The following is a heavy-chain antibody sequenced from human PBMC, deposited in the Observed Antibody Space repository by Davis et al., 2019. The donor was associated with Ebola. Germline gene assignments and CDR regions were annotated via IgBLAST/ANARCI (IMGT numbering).Heavy chain of an antibody. CDR2: VNPNSGNT. CDR1: GYTFTSYD. Sequence: AASVKVSCKASGYTFTSYDINWVRQATGQGLEWMGWVNPNSGNTGYVQKSQGRVSMTRNTSISTAYMELRSLRSEDTAVYYCARGNSGSSDYWGQGTLVTVSS. J-gene: IGHJ4*02. V-gene: IGHV1-8*01. CDR3: ARGNSGSSDY. D-gene: IGHD1-26*01.